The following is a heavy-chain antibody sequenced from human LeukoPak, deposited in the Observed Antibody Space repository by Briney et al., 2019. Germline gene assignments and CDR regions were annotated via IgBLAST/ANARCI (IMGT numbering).Heavy chain of an antibody. CDR1: GGSISSYY. CDR3: ARGRMVYAPVDY. CDR2: IYYSGST. V-gene: IGHV4-59*01. D-gene: IGHD2-8*01. Sequence: ASETLSLTCTVSGGSISSYYWSWIRQPPGKGLEWIGYIYYSGSTNYNPSLKSRVTISVDTSKNQFSLKLSSVTAADTAVYCCARGRMVYAPVDYWGQGTLVTVSS. J-gene: IGHJ4*02.